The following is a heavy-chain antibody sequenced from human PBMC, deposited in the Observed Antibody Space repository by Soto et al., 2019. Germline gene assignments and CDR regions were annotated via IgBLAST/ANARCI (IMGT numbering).Heavy chain of an antibody. CDR2: ISAHNGNT. CDR3: ARGRYGDY. V-gene: IGHV1-18*01. Sequence: QVHLVQSGAEXXXPGASVKVSCKGSGYAFTTYGITWVRQAPGQGLEWMGWISAHNGNTNYAQKLQGRVTVTRDTSTSTAYMELRSLRSDDTAVYYCARGRYGDYWGQGALVTVSS. CDR1: GYAFTTYG. J-gene: IGHJ4*02. D-gene: IGHD1-1*01.